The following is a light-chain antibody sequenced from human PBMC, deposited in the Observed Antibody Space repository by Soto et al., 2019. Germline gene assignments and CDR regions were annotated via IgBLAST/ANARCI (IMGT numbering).Light chain of an antibody. Sequence: EIVLTQSPGTLSLSPGETATLSCRASQSVSHLAWYQQKPGQAPRLLVYAASSRATGIPDRFSGSGSGTDFTLTISRLEPEDFAVYYCQQYGGSPLYTFGQGTRLEIK. J-gene: IGKJ2*01. V-gene: IGKV3-20*01. CDR1: QSVSH. CDR3: QQYGGSPLYT. CDR2: AAS.